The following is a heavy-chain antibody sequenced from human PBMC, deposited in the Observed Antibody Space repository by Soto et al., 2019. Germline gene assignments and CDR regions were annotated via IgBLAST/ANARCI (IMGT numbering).Heavy chain of an antibody. V-gene: IGHV3-48*01. J-gene: IGHJ6*02. D-gene: IGHD3-10*01. CDR3: AKDNTMVRGVKGWVNYGMDV. CDR2: ITSSGSTI. CDR1: GFTLSTYS. Sequence: GGSLILSCEVSGFTLSTYSRNWVRQAPGKGLEWVSFITSSGSTIYYADSVKGRFTVSRDNAKNSLYLQMNSLRAEDTAVYYCAKDNTMVRGVKGWVNYGMDVWGQGTTVTVSS.